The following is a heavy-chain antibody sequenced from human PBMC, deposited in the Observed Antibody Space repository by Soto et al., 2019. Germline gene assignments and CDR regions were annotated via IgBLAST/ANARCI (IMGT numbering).Heavy chain of an antibody. D-gene: IGHD6-6*01. CDR3: AHSLETFEYSSSFDY. CDR1: GFSLSTSGVG. V-gene: IGHV2-5*02. CDR2: IYWDDAK. Sequence: QITLKESGPTLVKPTQTLTLTCTFSGFSLSTSGVGVGWIRQPPGKALEWLALIYWDDAKRYSPSLKSRLTSAKDTSKNQVVLTMTIMDPVDTATYYCAHSLETFEYSSSFDYWGQGTLVTVSS. J-gene: IGHJ4*02.